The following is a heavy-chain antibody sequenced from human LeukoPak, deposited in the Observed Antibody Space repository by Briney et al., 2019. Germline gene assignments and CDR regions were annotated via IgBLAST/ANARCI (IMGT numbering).Heavy chain of an antibody. J-gene: IGHJ3*02. CDR2: TYYGSKWYN. CDR1: GDSVSSNSAA. D-gene: IGHD2/OR15-2a*01. V-gene: IGHV6-1*01. Sequence: SQTLSLTCAISGDSVSSNSAAWNWIRQSPSRGLEWLGRTYYGSKWYNDYAVSVKSRITINPDTSKNQFSLQLNSVTAADTAVYYCAREFLGAKSQAFDIWGQGTMVTVSS. CDR3: AREFLGAKSQAFDI.